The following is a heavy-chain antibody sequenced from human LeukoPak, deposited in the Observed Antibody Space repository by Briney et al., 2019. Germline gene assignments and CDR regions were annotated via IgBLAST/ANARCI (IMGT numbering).Heavy chain of an antibody. J-gene: IGHJ2*01. D-gene: IGHD4-17*01. CDR3: ARDAPGDGDYVGWYFDL. CDR1: GGIFSSYA. V-gene: IGHV1-69*05. Sequence: SVKVSCKASGGIFSSYAISGVRQAPGQGLEWMGRIIPVFGTANYAQKFQGRVTITTDESTSTAYMELSSLRSEDTAVYYCARDAPGDGDYVGWYFDLWGRGTVVTVSS. CDR2: IIPVFGTA.